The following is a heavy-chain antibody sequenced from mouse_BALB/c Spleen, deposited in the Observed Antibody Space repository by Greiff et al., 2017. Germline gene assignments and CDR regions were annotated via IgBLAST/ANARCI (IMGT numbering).Heavy chain of an antibody. V-gene: IGHV5-9-3*01. CDR1: GFTFSSYA. J-gene: IGHJ4*01. CDR3: ARSLITTVVDGGYAMDY. Sequence: EVQVVESGGGLVKPGGSLKLSCAASGFTFSSYAMSWVRQTPEKRLEWVATISSGGSYTYYPDSVKGRFTISRDNAKNTLYLQMSSLRSEDTAMYYCARSLITTVVDGGYAMDYWGQGTSVTVSS. CDR2: ISSGGSYT. D-gene: IGHD1-1*01.